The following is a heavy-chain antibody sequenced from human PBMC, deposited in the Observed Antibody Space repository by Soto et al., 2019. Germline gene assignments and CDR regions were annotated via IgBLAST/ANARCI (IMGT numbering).Heavy chain of an antibody. CDR1: GFTFSSYA. CDR2: ISGGGGST. CDR3: AKDQSNIRFPYGMDV. D-gene: IGHD3-3*01. Sequence: EVQLLESGGGLVQPGGSLRLSCAASGFTFSSYAMSWVRQAPGKGLEWVSTISGGGGSTYYADSVKVRFTISRDNSKNTLYLQMNSLRAEDTAVYYCAKDQSNIRFPYGMDVWGQGTTVTVSS. J-gene: IGHJ6*02. V-gene: IGHV3-23*01.